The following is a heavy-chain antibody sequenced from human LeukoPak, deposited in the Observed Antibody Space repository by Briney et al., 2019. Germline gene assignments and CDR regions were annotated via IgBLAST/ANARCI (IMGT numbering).Heavy chain of an antibody. V-gene: IGHV3-23*01. Sequence: GGSLRLSCAASGFTFSSHSMNWARQAPGKGLEWVSAISGSGSNTYYADSAKGRFTISRDNTKNTLSLQMNSLRAEDTAIYYCARDVRILGLIDYWGQGTLVTVSS. CDR2: ISGSGSNT. CDR3: ARDVRILGLIDY. J-gene: IGHJ4*02. CDR1: GFTFSSHS. D-gene: IGHD1-26*01.